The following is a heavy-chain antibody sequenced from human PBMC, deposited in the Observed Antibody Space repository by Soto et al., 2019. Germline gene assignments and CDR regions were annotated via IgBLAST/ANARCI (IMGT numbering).Heavy chain of an antibody. Sequence: SVKVSFKASGYTFTGYYMHWVRQAPGQGLEWMGWISAYNGNTNYAQKLQGRVTMTTDTSTSTAYMELRSLRSDDTAVYYCARQGDIPRRTPFDYWGQGTLVTVSS. V-gene: IGHV1-18*04. CDR3: ARQGDIPRRTPFDY. J-gene: IGHJ4*02. CDR1: GYTFTGYY. CDR2: ISAYNGNT. D-gene: IGHD3-9*01.